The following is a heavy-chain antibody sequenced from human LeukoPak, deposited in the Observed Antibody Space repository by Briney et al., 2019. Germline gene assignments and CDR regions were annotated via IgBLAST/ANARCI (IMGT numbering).Heavy chain of an antibody. Sequence: SVKVSCKASVGTFSSYAISWVRQAPGQGLEWMGGIIPIFGTANYAQKFQGRVTITADESTSTAYMELSSLRSEDTAVYYCARAQYSGSYPYYFDYWGQGTLVTVSS. V-gene: IGHV1-69*13. CDR1: VGTFSSYA. D-gene: IGHD1-26*01. J-gene: IGHJ4*02. CDR2: IIPIFGTA. CDR3: ARAQYSGSYPYYFDY.